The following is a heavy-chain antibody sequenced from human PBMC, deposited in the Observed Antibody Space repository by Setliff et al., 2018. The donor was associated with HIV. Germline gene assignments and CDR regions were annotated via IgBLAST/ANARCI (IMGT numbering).Heavy chain of an antibody. V-gene: IGHV3-48*01. Sequence: PGGSLRLSCAASGFTFSSYSMNWVRQAPGKGLEWVSYISSSSSTIYYADSVKGRFTISRDNSKNTLYPQMNSLRAEDTATYYCAKEFEDLSGAYWGQGTLVTVSS. CDR2: ISSSSSTI. CDR1: GFTFSSYS. CDR3: AKEFEDLSGAY. D-gene: IGHD3-10*01. J-gene: IGHJ4*02.